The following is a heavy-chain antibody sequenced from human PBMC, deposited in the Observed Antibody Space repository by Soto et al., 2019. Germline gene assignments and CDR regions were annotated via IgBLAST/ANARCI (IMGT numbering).Heavy chain of an antibody. CDR2: IRSKANRYAK. D-gene: IGHD4-17*01. CDR1: GFTFSGSA. J-gene: IGHJ3*02. Sequence: GGSLRLSCAASGFTFSGSAMHWVRQASGKGLEWVGRIRSKANRYAKAYAASVKGRFTISRDDSKNTAYLQMNSLKTEDTAVYYCTRAPYGDYIEGAFDIWGQGTMVTVSS. CDR3: TRAPYGDYIEGAFDI. V-gene: IGHV3-73*01.